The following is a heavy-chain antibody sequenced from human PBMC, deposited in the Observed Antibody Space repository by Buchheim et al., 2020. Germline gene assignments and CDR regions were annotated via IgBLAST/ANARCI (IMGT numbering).Heavy chain of an antibody. D-gene: IGHD2-2*01. CDR2: ISYDGSNK. Sequence: QVQLVESGGGVVQPGRSLRLSCAASGFTFSSYGMHWVRQAPGKGLEWVAVISYDGSNKYYADSVKGRFTISRDNSKNTLYLQMNSLRAEDTAVYYCAKDFGLPGVDCISTSCYSGAFDIWGQGT. CDR3: AKDFGLPGVDCISTSCYSGAFDI. V-gene: IGHV3-30*18. J-gene: IGHJ3*02. CDR1: GFTFSSYG.